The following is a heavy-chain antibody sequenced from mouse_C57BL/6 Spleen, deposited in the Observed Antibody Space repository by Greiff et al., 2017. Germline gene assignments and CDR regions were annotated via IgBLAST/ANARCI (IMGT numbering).Heavy chain of an antibody. CDR1: GFTFSSYA. V-gene: IGHV5-9-1*02. CDR2: ISSGGDYI. J-gene: IGHJ4*01. Sequence: EVKLVESGEGLVKPGGSLKLSCAASGFTFSSYAMSWVRQTPEKRLEWVAYISSGGDYIYYADTVKGRFTISRDNARNTLYLQMSSLKSEDTAMYYCTRGYYDYDGAMDYWGQGTSVTVSS. D-gene: IGHD2-4*01. CDR3: TRGYYDYDGAMDY.